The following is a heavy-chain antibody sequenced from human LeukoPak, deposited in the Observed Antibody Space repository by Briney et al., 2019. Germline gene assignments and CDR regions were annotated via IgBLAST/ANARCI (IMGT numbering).Heavy chain of an antibody. CDR2: IYHSGST. J-gene: IGHJ5*02. V-gene: IGHV4-30-2*01. Sequence: PSQTLSLTCAVSGGSISSGGYSWRWIRQPPGKGLEWIGYIYHSGSTYYNPSLKSRVTISVDRSKNQFSLKLSSVTAADTAVYYCAREVYYGSGSYYEGWFDPWGQGTLVTVSS. CDR1: GGSISSGGYS. CDR3: AREVYYGSGSYYEGWFDP. D-gene: IGHD3-10*01.